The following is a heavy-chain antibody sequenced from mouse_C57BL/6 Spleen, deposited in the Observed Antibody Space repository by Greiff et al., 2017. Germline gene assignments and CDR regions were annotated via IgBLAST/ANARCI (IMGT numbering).Heavy chain of an antibody. CDR3: ARRSYGSSYDWYFGG. V-gene: IGHV1-39*01. CDR2: INPNYGTT. D-gene: IGHD1-1*01. J-gene: IGHJ1*03. CDR1: GYSFTDYN. Sequence: QLQQSGPELVKPGASVKISCKASGYSFTDYNMNWVKQSNGQSLEWIGVINPNYGTTNYNQKFKGKSTLTVDQSSSTAYIQLNSLTSEDSAVYYWARRSYGSSYDWYFGGWGTGTTVTVSS.